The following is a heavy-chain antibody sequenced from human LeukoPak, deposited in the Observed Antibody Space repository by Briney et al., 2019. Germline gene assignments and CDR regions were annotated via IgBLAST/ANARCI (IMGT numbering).Heavy chain of an antibody. Sequence: PGGSLRLSCAASGFIFSSYSMNWVRQAPGKGLEWVSSVTARDVTTYYADSVKGRFTISRDNSENTLYLQMNNLGAEDTAVYYCAKDQPQYVGSGTYDELYYFEYWGRGTLVTVSS. V-gene: IGHV3-23*01. J-gene: IGHJ4*02. D-gene: IGHD3-10*01. CDR1: GFIFSSYS. CDR3: AKDQPQYVGSGTYDELYYFEY. CDR2: VTARDVTT.